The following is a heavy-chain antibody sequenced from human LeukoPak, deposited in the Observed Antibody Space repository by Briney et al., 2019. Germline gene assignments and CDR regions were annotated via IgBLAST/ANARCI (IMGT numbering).Heavy chain of an antibody. D-gene: IGHD6-13*01. CDR1: GFTFSSYA. Sequence: GGSLRLSCAASGFTFSSYAMNWVRQAPGKGLEWVSAISGRAGSTSYADSVKGRFTISRDNSKNTLYLQMNSLRAEDTAVYYCARTYSSSPIAIFDYWGQGTLVTVSS. J-gene: IGHJ4*02. CDR3: ARTYSSSPIAIFDY. V-gene: IGHV3-23*01. CDR2: ISGRAGST.